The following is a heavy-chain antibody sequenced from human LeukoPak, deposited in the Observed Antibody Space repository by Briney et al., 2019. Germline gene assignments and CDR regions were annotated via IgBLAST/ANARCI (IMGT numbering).Heavy chain of an antibody. Sequence: GESLKISYKGSGYSFTSYWIGWVRQMPGKGLEWMGIIYPGDSDTRYSPSFQGQVTISADKSISTAYLQWSSLKASDTAMYYCARVLRYFDWLSGFDYWGQGTLVTVSS. J-gene: IGHJ4*02. V-gene: IGHV5-51*01. CDR3: ARVLRYFDWLSGFDY. CDR2: IYPGDSDT. D-gene: IGHD3-9*01. CDR1: GYSFTSYW.